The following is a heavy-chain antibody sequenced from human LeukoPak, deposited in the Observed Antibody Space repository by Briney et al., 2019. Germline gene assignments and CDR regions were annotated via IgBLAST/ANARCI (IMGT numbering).Heavy chain of an antibody. CDR1: GFTFSSYG. Sequence: PGRSLRLSCAASGFTFSSYGMHWVRQAPGKGLEWVAVMSYDGSNKYYADSVKGRFTISRDNSKNTLYLQMNSLRAEDTAVYYCAKDPSWELLFYFDYWGQGTLVTVSS. CDR2: MSYDGSNK. J-gene: IGHJ4*02. V-gene: IGHV3-30*18. D-gene: IGHD1-26*01. CDR3: AKDPSWELLFYFDY.